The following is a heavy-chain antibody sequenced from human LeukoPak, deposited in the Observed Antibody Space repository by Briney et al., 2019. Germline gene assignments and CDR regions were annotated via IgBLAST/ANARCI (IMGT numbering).Heavy chain of an antibody. Sequence: PGRSLRLSCAASGFTFTFSSYGMHWVRQAPGKGLEWVAFISYDGSNKYYADSVKGRFTISRDNSKNTLYLQMNSLRAEDTAVYYCARKLGYCTNGVYRKDESCYYYGMDVWGQGTTVTVSS. D-gene: IGHD2-8*01. CDR3: ARKLGYCTNGVYRKDESCYYYGMDV. J-gene: IGHJ6*02. CDR1: GFTFTFSSYG. V-gene: IGHV3-30*03. CDR2: ISYDGSNK.